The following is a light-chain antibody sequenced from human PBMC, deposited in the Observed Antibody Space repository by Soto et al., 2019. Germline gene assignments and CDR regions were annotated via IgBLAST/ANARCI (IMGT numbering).Light chain of an antibody. CDR1: SSDVGGYNY. V-gene: IGLV2-14*01. J-gene: IGLJ2*01. CDR2: DVS. CDR3: TSYPSSSTGVV. Sequence: QSALTQPASVSGSPGQSITISCTGTSSDVGGYNYVSWYQQHPGKAPKLMIYDVSNRPSGVSNRFSGSKSGNTASLTISGLQTEDEADYYCTSYPSSSTGVVFGGGTQLTVL.